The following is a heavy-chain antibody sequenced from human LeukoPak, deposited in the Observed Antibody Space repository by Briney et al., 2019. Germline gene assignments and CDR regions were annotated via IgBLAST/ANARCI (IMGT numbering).Heavy chain of an antibody. J-gene: IGHJ4*02. Sequence: ASVKVSCKASGYTFTSYGISWVRQAPGQGLEWMGWISAYNGNTNYAQKFQGRVTMTRDTSTRTAYMELSRLRSDDTAVFYCARIRGGNNYHFDYWGQGTLVTVSS. V-gene: IGHV1-18*01. D-gene: IGHD1-26*01. CDR3: ARIRGGNNYHFDY. CDR1: GYTFTSYG. CDR2: ISAYNGNT.